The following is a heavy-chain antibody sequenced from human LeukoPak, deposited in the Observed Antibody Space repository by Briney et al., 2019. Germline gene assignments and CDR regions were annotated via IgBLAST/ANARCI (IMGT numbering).Heavy chain of an antibody. Sequence: PSETLSLTCTVSGGSISSSSYYWGWIRQPPGTGLEWIGSIYYGGSTYYNPSLKSRVTISVDTSKNQFSLKLSSVTAADTAVYYCARLHPYYYDSSGPTPTYFDYWGQGTLVTVSS. D-gene: IGHD3-22*01. CDR3: ARLHPYYYDSSGPTPTYFDY. J-gene: IGHJ4*02. CDR1: GGSISSSSYY. CDR2: IYYGGST. V-gene: IGHV4-39*01.